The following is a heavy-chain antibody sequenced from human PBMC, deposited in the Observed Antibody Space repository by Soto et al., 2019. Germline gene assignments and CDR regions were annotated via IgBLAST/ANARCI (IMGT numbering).Heavy chain of an antibody. CDR2: ISGDGVTT. CDR3: AREYYGLLTGSSTDY. D-gene: IGHD3-9*01. V-gene: IGHV3-74*01. CDR1: GFPFSSYW. J-gene: IGHJ4*02. Sequence: EVQLVESGGDLVQRGGSLRLSCAASGFPFSSYWMHWVRHTPGKGLDWVARISGDGVTTYYADSVTGRFTVSRDNAKNTLSLQISGLRAEDTAVYYCAREYYGLLTGSSTDYWGQGTLVSVSS.